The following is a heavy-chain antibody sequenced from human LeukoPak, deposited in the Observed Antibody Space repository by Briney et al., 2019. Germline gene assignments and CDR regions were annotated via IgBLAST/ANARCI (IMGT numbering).Heavy chain of an antibody. Sequence: ASVKVSCKASGYTFTNYGITWVRQAPGQGLEWMGWISGYNGNTNYAQSLQGRVTMTTDTSTITAYMELRSLRSDDTAVYYCARDPFRHIVVVPSAITGLDPWGQGTLVTVSS. CDR1: GYTFTNYG. CDR2: ISGYNGNT. V-gene: IGHV1-18*01. J-gene: IGHJ5*02. CDR3: ARDPFRHIVVVPSAITGLDP. D-gene: IGHD2-2*01.